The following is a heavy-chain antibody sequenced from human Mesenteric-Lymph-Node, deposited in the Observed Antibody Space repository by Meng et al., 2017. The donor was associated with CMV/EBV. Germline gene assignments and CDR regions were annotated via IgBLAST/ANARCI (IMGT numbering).Heavy chain of an antibody. J-gene: IGHJ4*02. V-gene: IGHV3-74*01. Sequence: LSLTCAASGFTFSNYWVHWVRQAPGKGLVWVSRIHSDGSGTAYADSVKGRFTISRDNAKNTLYLQMNSLRAEDTAVYYCARASPYSSSYFDYWGQGTLVTVSS. CDR3: ARASPYSSSYFDY. CDR2: IHSDGSGT. D-gene: IGHD6-6*01. CDR1: GFTFSNYW.